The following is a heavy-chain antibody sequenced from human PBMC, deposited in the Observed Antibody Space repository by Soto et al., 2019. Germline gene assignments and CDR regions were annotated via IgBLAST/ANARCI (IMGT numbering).Heavy chain of an antibody. CDR3: ARQRTSVVTQAYFDV. CDR2: IYLSGSP. V-gene: IGHV4-39*01. CDR1: GDSISSRSYY. J-gene: IGHJ4*02. D-gene: IGHD2-21*02. Sequence: SQTLSLTCTVTGDSISSRSYYWGLIPQPPGKGLEWIGSIYLSGSPYNNPSLRSRVSTSIDTSKDQFSLKLKSVTAADTALYFCARQRTSVVTQAYFDVWGPGSLVTSPQ.